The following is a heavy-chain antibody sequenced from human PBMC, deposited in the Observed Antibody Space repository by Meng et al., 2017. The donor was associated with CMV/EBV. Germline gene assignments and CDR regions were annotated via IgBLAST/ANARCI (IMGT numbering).Heavy chain of an antibody. D-gene: IGHD6-19*01. V-gene: IGHV3-30*02. CDR3: AEDYWLGWYAEYYFDY. CDR1: GFTFSNYA. Sequence: GESLKISCAASGFTFSNYAMHWVRQAPGKGPEWVAFIRYDGSNKYYADSVKGRFTISRDNSKNTLYLQMNSLSAEDTAVYYCAEDYWLGWYAEYYFDYWGQGTLVTSPQ. CDR2: IRYDGSNK. J-gene: IGHJ4*02.